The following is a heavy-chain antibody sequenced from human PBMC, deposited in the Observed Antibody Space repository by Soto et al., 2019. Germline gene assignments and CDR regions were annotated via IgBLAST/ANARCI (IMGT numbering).Heavy chain of an antibody. D-gene: IGHD6-19*01. J-gene: IGHJ6*02. CDR1: GFTFSSYN. V-gene: IGHV3-21*01. CDR2: ISRSSSNI. CDR3: ARDLKVAGTNSYYYYGMDV. Sequence: EVQLVESGGGLVKPGGSLRLSCAASGFTFSSYNMNWVRQAPGKGLEWVSSISRSSSNIYYADSVKGRFTISRDNAKNSLYLQMNSLRAEDTAVYYCARDLKVAGTNSYYYYGMDVWGQGTTVTVSS.